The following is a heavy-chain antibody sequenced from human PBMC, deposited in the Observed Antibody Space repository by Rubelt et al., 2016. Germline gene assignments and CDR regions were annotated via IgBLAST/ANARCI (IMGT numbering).Heavy chain of an antibody. V-gene: IGHV3-53*01. CDR2: IYSGGST. Sequence: GKGLEWVSVIYSGGSTYYADSVKGRFTISRDNSKNTLYLQMNSLRAEDTAVYYCARYYDFWSGYSPYYYYYYGMDVWGQGTTVTVSS. CDR3: ARYYDFWSGYSPYYYYYYGMDV. J-gene: IGHJ6*02. D-gene: IGHD3-3*01.